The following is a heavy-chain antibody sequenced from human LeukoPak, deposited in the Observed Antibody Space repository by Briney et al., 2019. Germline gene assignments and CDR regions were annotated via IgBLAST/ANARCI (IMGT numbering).Heavy chain of an antibody. Sequence: ASVKVSCKASGGTFSSYAISWVRQAPGQGLEWMGIINPSGGSTSYAQKFQGRVTMTRDTSTSTVYMELSSLRSEDTAVYYCARGGTRDGYNPVDYWGQGTLVTVSS. CDR3: ARGGTRDGYNPVDY. CDR1: GGTFSSYA. D-gene: IGHD5-24*01. CDR2: INPSGGST. J-gene: IGHJ4*02. V-gene: IGHV1-46*01.